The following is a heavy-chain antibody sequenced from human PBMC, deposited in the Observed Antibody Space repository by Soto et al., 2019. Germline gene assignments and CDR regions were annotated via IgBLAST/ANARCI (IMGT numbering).Heavy chain of an antibody. CDR1: GLTISNAW. V-gene: IGHV3-15*07. CDR2: IKTNTEGGTT. Sequence: EVQLVESGGGFIYPGGSLRLSCAASGLTISNAWLNWVRQAPGKGLEWVGRIKTNTEGGTTDYAAAVKGRFTVSRDDSKNTLYLQINSLKTEDTAVYYCTTGSVEGVGGQGTTVTVSS. J-gene: IGHJ6*02. CDR3: TTGSVEGV. D-gene: IGHD2-15*01.